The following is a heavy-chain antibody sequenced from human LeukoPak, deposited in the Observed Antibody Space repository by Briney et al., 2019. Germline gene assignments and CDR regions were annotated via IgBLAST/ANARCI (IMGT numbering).Heavy chain of an antibody. J-gene: IGHJ4*02. CDR3: ARVQGNYDSSGDQGGFDY. D-gene: IGHD3-22*01. CDR1: GFTFSSYW. CDR2: IKQDGSEK. Sequence: PGGSLRLSCAASGFTFSSYWMSWVPQAPGKGLEWVANIKQDGSEKYYVDSVKGRFTISRDNAKNALYLQMNSLRAEDTAVYYCARVQGNYDSSGDQGGFDYWGQGTLVTVSS. V-gene: IGHV3-7*01.